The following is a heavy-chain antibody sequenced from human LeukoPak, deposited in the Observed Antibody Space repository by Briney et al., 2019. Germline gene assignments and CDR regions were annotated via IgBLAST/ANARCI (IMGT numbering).Heavy chain of an antibody. Sequence: GGSLRLSCAASGITFSNAWMTWFRQAPGKGLEWVGRIYRSSNGETTDYGAPVKGRFTMSRDDSKNTLYLQMNSLKTEDTAVYYCTSNSRGSCPFWGQGTLVTVSS. CDR2: IYRSSNGETT. D-gene: IGHD6-19*01. V-gene: IGHV3-15*01. CDR3: TSNSRGSCPF. CDR1: GITFSNAW. J-gene: IGHJ4*02.